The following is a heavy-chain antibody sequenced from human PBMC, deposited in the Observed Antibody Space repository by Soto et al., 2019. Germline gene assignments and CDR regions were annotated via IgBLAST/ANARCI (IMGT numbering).Heavy chain of an antibody. J-gene: IGHJ5*02. CDR2: INHSGST. CDR3: ARGGIKWFGELSWFDP. Sequence: SETLSLTCAVYGGSFSGYYWSWIRQPPGKGLEWIGEINHSGSTNYNPSLKSRVTISVDTSKNQFSLKLSSVTAADTAVYYCARGGIKWFGELSWFDPWGQGTLVTVSS. CDR1: GGSFSGYY. D-gene: IGHD3-10*01. V-gene: IGHV4-34*01.